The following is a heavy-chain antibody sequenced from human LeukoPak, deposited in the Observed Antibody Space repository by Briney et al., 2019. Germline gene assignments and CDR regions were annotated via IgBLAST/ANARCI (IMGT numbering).Heavy chain of an antibody. D-gene: IGHD3-3*01. J-gene: IGHJ4*02. CDR2: IWYDGSNK. Sequence: GRSLRLSCAASGFTFSSYGMHWVRQAPGKGLEWVAVIWYDGSNKYYADSVKGRFTISRDNSKNTLYLQMNSLRAEDTAVYYCAREYYDFWSGYSFGAHDYWGQGTLVTVSS. CDR3: AREYYDFWSGYSFGAHDY. V-gene: IGHV3-33*01. CDR1: GFTFSSYG.